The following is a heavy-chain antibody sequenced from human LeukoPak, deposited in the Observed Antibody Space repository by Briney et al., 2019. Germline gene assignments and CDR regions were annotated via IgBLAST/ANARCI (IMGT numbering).Heavy chain of an antibody. CDR2: ISGSGGST. V-gene: IGHV3-23*01. Sequence: GGSLRLSCAASGFTFSSYAMSWVRQAPGKGLEWVSAISGSGGSTYYADSVKGRFTISRDNSKNTPYLQMNSLRAEDTAVYYCAKGDYDFWSGYLYYWGQGTLVTVSS. CDR3: AKGDYDFWSGYLYY. CDR1: GFTFSSYA. D-gene: IGHD3-3*01. J-gene: IGHJ4*02.